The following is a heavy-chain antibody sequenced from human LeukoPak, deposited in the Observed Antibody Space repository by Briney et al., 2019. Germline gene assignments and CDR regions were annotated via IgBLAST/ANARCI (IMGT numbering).Heavy chain of an antibody. V-gene: IGHV1-18*01. Sequence: GASVKVSCKASGYTFTTYGISWVRQAPGQGLEWMGWISPYNGNTNYAQNLQGRATMTTATSTSTAYMELRSLRSDDSAVYYCARDRAVVVAATDYWGQGTLVTVSS. CDR3: ARDRAVVVAATDY. CDR2: ISPYNGNT. J-gene: IGHJ4*02. CDR1: GYTFTTYG. D-gene: IGHD2-15*01.